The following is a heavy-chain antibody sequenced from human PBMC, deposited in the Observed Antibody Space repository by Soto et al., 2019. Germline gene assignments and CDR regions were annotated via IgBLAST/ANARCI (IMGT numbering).Heavy chain of an antibody. J-gene: IGHJ5*02. CDR1: GGSVNSGGYS. Sequence: SETLSLTCSVSGGSVNSGGYSWSWIRQPPGKGLEWIGFISPSGSPAYNPSLKSRVTISVDRSNNQISLEISSVTAADTAVYYCTRGVLAWGPGTLVTASS. V-gene: IGHV4-30-2*01. CDR2: ISPSGSP. CDR3: TRGVLA. D-gene: IGHD2-8*01.